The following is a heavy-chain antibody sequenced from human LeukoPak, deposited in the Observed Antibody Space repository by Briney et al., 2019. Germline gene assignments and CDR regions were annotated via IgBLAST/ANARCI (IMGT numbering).Heavy chain of an antibody. CDR1: GFSVSSTY. V-gene: IGHV3-53*01. CDR3: ARAATATDAFDV. J-gene: IGHJ3*01. CDR2: IYSGGST. D-gene: IGHD4-17*01. Sequence: PGGSLRLSCAASGFSVSSTYMSWVRQAPGKGLEWVSVIYSGGSTYYADSVKGRFIISRDNSKNTLYLQNNSLRVEDTAVYYCARAATATDAFDVWGQGTMVTVSS.